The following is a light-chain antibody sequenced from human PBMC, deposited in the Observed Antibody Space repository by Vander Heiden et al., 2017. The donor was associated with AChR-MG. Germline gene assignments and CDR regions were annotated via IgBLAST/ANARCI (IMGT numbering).Light chain of an antibody. J-gene: IGKJ3*01. CDR3: QRYNRAPFT. V-gene: IGKV1-27*01. CDR2: AAS. CDR1: QGIGNY. Sequence: DIQLTQSPPSLFASVGDRVSITCRASQGIGNYLAWYQQKAGKVPELLIYAASTLQSGVPSRFSGSGSGTDFTLTINSLQPEDVATYYCQRYNRAPFTFGPGTKVGIK.